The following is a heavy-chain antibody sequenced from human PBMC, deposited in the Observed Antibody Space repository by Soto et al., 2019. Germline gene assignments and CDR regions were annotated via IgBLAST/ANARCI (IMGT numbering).Heavy chain of an antibody. CDR1: GFTLSDHY. Sequence: GGSLRLSCAGSGFTLSDHYIDWVRQAPGKGLEWISTISGGGDSTYYADSMRGRFTVSRDDSKNTVYLQMNSLRVEDTALYYCAKDESTGYVELYWGLGTLVTVSS. CDR3: AKDESTGYVELY. V-gene: IGHV3-23*01. J-gene: IGHJ4*02. CDR2: ISGGGDST. D-gene: IGHD3-22*01.